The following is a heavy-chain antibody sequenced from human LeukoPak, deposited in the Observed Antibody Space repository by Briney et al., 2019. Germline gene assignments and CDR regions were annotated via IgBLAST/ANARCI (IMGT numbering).Heavy chain of an antibody. CDR3: ARGRGAARFPMDV. Sequence: ASETLSLTCTVSGGSVNNYFWSWIRQPPGKGLEWIGYIYDSGSTSYIPSLQSRVTISIDTSKNQFALRLTSVTAADTAVYYCARGRGAARFPMDVWGQGTTVTVSS. CDR2: IYDSGST. J-gene: IGHJ6*02. D-gene: IGHD6-6*01. V-gene: IGHV4-59*02. CDR1: GGSVNNYF.